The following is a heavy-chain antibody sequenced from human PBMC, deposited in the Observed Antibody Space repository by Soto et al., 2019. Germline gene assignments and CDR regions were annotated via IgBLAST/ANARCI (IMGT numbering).Heavy chain of an antibody. CDR3: ARDQSFDRTYYYGIDV. CDR2: ISPFNGNT. V-gene: IGHV1-18*01. Sequence: ASVKVSCKSSGYPFTHYGITWIRQAPGQGLEWMGWISPFNGNTNYGQTLQGRVTLTTDTSTSTVFMELRSLTSDDTAVYYCARDQSFDRTYYYGIDVWGQGTTVIVSS. CDR1: GYPFTHYG. J-gene: IGHJ6*02. D-gene: IGHD3-16*01.